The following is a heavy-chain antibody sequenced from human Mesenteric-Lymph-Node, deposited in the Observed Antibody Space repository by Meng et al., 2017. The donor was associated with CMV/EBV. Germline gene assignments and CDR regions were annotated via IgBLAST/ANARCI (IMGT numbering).Heavy chain of an antibody. CDR3: ARHGLRGCSGANCYTSFYYFGMDV. Sequence: GESLKISCQGSGYSFTSYWIGWVRQMPGKGLEWMGLIYPGDSETRYSPSFRGLVTISADKSISTAYLQWSTLKASDTAIYYCARHGLRGCSGANCYTSFYYFGMDVWGQGTTVTV. V-gene: IGHV5-51*01. D-gene: IGHD4/OR15-4a*01. J-gene: IGHJ6*02. CDR2: IYPGDSET. CDR1: GYSFTSYW.